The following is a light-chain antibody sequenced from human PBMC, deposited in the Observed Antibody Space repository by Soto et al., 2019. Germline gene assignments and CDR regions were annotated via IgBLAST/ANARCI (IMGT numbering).Light chain of an antibody. Sequence: EIVLTQSPATLSLSPGERATLSCRASQSISSHLAWYQQKPGQAPRLLIYDASNRATGIPVRFSGSGSGTDFTLTINSLEPEDFAVYYWQQRPNWPLTFGGGTKVENK. V-gene: IGKV3-11*01. CDR3: QQRPNWPLT. CDR1: QSISSH. CDR2: DAS. J-gene: IGKJ4*01.